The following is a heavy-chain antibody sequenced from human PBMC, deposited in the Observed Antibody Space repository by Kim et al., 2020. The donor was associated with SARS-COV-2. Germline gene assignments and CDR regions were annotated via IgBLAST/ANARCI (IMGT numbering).Heavy chain of an antibody. J-gene: IGHJ6*02. CDR1: GYTFTSYD. CDR3: ARGPTYYYDSSGYYYYYGMDV. CDR2: MNPNSGNT. Sequence: ASVKVSCKASGYTFTSYDINWVRQATGQGLEWMGWMNPNSGNTGYAQKFQGRVTMTRNTSISTAYMELSSLRSEDTAVYYCARGPTYYYDSSGYYYYYGMDVWGQGTTGTGSS. D-gene: IGHD3-22*01. V-gene: IGHV1-8*01.